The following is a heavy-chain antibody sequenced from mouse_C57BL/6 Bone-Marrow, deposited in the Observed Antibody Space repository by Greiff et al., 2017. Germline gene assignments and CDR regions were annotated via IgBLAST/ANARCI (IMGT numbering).Heavy chain of an antibody. V-gene: IGHV6-3*01. CDR1: GFTFSNYW. D-gene: IGHD2-3*01. CDR3: TDDGYYFIAY. Sequence: EVNVVESGGGLVQPGGSMKLSCVASGFTFSNYWMNWVRQSPEKGLEWVAQIRLKSDNYATHYAESVKGRFTISRDDSKSSDYLQMNNLSAEDTGIYCCTDDGYYFIAYWGQGTLVTVSA. CDR2: IRLKSDNYAT. J-gene: IGHJ3*01.